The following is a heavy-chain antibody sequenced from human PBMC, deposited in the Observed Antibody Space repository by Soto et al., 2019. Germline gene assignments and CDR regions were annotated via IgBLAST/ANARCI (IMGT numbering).Heavy chain of an antibody. V-gene: IGHV4-31*03. D-gene: IGHD3-22*01. CDR3: ASAREYYYDGSGYYPFDY. Sequence: SETLSLTCTVSGGSISSGGYYCSWIRQHPGKGLEWIGYIYYSGSTYYNPSLKSRVTISVDTSKNQFSLKLSSVTAADTAVYYCASAREYYYDGSGYYPFDYWGQGTLVTVSS. CDR1: GGSISSGGYY. CDR2: IYYSGST. J-gene: IGHJ4*02.